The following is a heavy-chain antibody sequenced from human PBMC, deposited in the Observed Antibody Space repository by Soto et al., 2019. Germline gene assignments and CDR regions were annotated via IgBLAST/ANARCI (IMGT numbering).Heavy chain of an antibody. CDR3: ARHSATPPGAFDI. J-gene: IGHJ3*02. V-gene: IGHV1-69*02. Sequence: SVKVSCKASGGTFSSYTISWVRQAPGQGLEWMGRIIPILGIANYAQKFQGRVTITADKSTSTAYMELSSLRSEDTAVYYCARHSATPPGAFDIWGQGTMVTVSS. CDR2: IIPILGIA. CDR1: GGTFSSYT. D-gene: IGHD1-26*01.